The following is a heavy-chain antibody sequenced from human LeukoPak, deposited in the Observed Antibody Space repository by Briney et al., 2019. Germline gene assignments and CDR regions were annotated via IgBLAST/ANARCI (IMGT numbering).Heavy chain of an antibody. D-gene: IGHD3-22*01. CDR3: AKDGSSYYYIYY. Sequence: PGGSLRLSCAASGFIFSSYSMNWVRQAPGKGLEWVSSISSLSTYIYHADSLKGRFTVSRDNAKNSLYLQMNSLRADDTAVYYCAKDGSSYYYIYYWGQGTLVTVSS. J-gene: IGHJ4*02. V-gene: IGHV3-21*01. CDR2: ISSLSTYI. CDR1: GFIFSSYS.